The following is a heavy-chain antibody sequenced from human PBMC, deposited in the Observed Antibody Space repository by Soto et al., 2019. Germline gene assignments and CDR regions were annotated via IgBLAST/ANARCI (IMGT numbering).Heavy chain of an antibody. CDR2: IIPMFGTA. D-gene: IGHD2-15*01. V-gene: IGHV1-69*13. Sequence: SVKVSCKASGGTFSRDAISWVRQAPGQGLEWMGGIIPMFGTAKYVQKFQGRLAITADESTTAAYMELRSLRSDDTAVYYCARGVVVVAASQLGWFDPWGQGTLVTVSS. CDR1: GGTFSRDA. CDR3: ARGVVVVAASQLGWFDP. J-gene: IGHJ5*02.